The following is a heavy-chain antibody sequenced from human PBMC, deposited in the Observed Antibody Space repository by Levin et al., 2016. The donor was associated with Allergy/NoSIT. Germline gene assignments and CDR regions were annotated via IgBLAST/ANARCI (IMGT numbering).Heavy chain of an antibody. CDR2: ISWDGTST. Sequence: ESLKISCAASGFTFDDYTMHWVRQAPGKGLEWVSLISWDGTSTFYADSVKGRFTISRDNSKNSLYLQMNSLRTEDTALYYCAKDGYCSSSTCYTGSYTDVWGKGTTVTVSS. CDR1: GFTFDDYT. V-gene: IGHV3-43*01. J-gene: IGHJ6*03. D-gene: IGHD2-2*02. CDR3: AKDGYCSSSTCYTGSYTDV.